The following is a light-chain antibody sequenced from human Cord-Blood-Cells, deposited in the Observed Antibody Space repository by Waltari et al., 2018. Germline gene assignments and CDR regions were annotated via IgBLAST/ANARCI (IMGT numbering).Light chain of an antibody. Sequence: EIVLTQSPATLSLSPGESATLSYRASQSVSSYLAWYQQKPGQAPRLLIYDASNRATGIPARFSGSESGTDFTLTISSLEPEGFAFYYCQQRSNWPPWTFGQGTKVEIK. CDR1: QSVSSY. J-gene: IGKJ1*01. V-gene: IGKV3-11*01. CDR3: QQRSNWPPWT. CDR2: DAS.